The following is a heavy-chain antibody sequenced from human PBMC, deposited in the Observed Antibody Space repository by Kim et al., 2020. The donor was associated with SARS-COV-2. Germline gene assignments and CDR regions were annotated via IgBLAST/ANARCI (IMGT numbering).Heavy chain of an antibody. J-gene: IGHJ4*02. Sequence: NDDQKLQGRVTMTTDTSTSTAYMELRSLRSDDTAVYYCAREGSTDCCPLDNWGQGTRVTVSS. V-gene: IGHV1-18*01. CDR3: AREGSTDCCPLDN. D-gene: IGHD2-2*01.